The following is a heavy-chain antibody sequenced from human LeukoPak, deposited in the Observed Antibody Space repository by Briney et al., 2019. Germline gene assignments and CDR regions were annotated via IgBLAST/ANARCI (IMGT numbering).Heavy chain of an antibody. Sequence: GGSLRLSCAASVFTFSSYWVSGVREAPGKGLEWVANIKQDGSEKYYVDSVKGRFTISRDNAKNSLYLQMNSLRAEDTAVYYCAREQLGNYFDYWGQGTLVTVSS. J-gene: IGHJ4*02. V-gene: IGHV3-7*01. CDR3: AREQLGNYFDY. D-gene: IGHD6-13*01. CDR1: VFTFSSYW. CDR2: IKQDGSEK.